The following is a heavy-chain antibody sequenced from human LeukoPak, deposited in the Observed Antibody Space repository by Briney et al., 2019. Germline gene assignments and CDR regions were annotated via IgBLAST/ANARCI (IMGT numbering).Heavy chain of an antibody. CDR3: ARGQHYYDSSGYYPLTLYY. CDR1: GGSISSYY. D-gene: IGHD3-22*01. J-gene: IGHJ4*02. Sequence: PSETLSLTCTVSGGSISSYYWSWIRQPPGKGLEWIGYIYYSGSTNYNPSLKSRVTISVDTSKNQFSLKLSSVTAADTAVYYCARGQHYYDSSGYYPLTLYYWGQGTLDTVSS. V-gene: IGHV4-59*01. CDR2: IYYSGST.